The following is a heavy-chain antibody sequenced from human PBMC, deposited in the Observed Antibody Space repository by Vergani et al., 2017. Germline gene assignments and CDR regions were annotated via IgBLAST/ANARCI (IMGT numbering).Heavy chain of an antibody. D-gene: IGHD2-21*02. Sequence: QVQLQESGPGLVKPSETLSLNCAVSGYSISSTYYWGWIRQPPGKGLEWIGSIYHSGSTYNNPYLKSRVTISVDTSKNQFSLKLSSVTAADTAVYYCARHRGDNDRGGMDVWGQGTTVTVSS. V-gene: IGHV4-38-2*01. CDR3: ARHRGDNDRGGMDV. CDR1: GYSISSTYY. J-gene: IGHJ6*02. CDR2: IYHSGST.